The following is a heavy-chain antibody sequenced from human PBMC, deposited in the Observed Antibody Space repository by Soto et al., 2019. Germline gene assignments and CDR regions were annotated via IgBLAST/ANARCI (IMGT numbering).Heavy chain of an antibody. V-gene: IGHV1-2*04. J-gene: IGHJ5*02. CDR3: ARVGLSYYGSGSGWFDP. CDR1: GYTFTGYY. D-gene: IGHD3-10*01. Sequence: ASVKVSCKASGYTFTGYYMHWVRQAPGQGLEWMGWINPNSGGTNYAQKFQGWVTMTRDTSISTAYMELSRLRSDDTAVYYCARVGLSYYGSGSGWFDPWGQGTLVTVSS. CDR2: INPNSGGT.